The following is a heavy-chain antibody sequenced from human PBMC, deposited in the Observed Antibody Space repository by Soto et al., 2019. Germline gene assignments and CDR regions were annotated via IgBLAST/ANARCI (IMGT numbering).Heavy chain of an antibody. J-gene: IGHJ6*02. CDR2: FDPEDGET. CDR3: ARDPNFSLTFHYYGMDV. CDR1: GYTLTELS. V-gene: IGHV1-24*01. Sequence: ASVKVSCKVSGYTLTELSMHWVRQAPGKGLEWMGGFDPEDGETIYAQKFQGRVTMTEDTSTNTAYMELSSLRSEDTAVYYCARDPNFSLTFHYYGMDVWGQGTTVTVSS.